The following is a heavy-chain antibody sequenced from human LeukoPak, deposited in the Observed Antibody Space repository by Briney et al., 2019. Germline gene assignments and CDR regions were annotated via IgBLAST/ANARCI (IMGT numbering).Heavy chain of an antibody. Sequence: GGSLRLSCAASGFTFSSYSMNWVRQAPGKGLEWVSSISSSSSYIYYADSVKGRFTISRDNAKNSLYLQMNSLRAEDTAVYYCASWLGYYYDSSGSPWDWGQGTLVTVSS. CDR2: ISSSSSYI. V-gene: IGHV3-21*01. CDR3: ASWLGYYYDSSGSPWD. CDR1: GFTFSSYS. D-gene: IGHD3-22*01. J-gene: IGHJ4*02.